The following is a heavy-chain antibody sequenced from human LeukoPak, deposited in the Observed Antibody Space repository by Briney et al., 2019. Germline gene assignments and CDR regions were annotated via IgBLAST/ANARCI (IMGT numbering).Heavy chain of an antibody. CDR1: GFTFSSYE. V-gene: IGHV3-21*01. J-gene: IGHJ6*02. CDR3: ARLALSYCSGGSCYSYGMDV. D-gene: IGHD2-15*01. Sequence: PGGSLRLSCAASGFTFSSYEMNWVRQAPGKGLEWVSSISSSSSYIYYADSVKGRFTISRDNAKNSLYLQMNSLRAEDTAVYYCARLALSYCSGGSCYSYGMDVWGQGTTVTVSS. CDR2: ISSSSSYI.